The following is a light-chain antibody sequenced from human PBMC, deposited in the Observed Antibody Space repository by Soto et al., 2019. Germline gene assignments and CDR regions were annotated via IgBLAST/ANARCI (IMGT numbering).Light chain of an antibody. CDR1: SSNIGAGFD. CDR2: GNS. J-gene: IGLJ3*02. V-gene: IGLV1-40*01. CDR3: CSYAGSKTWV. Sequence: QSVLTQPPSVSGAPGQRVTISCTGSSSNIGAGFDVHWYHQIAGTAPKLLIYGNSNRPSGVPDRFSGSKSGTSASLAINGLQAEDEADYYCCSYAGSKTWVFGGGTKLTVL.